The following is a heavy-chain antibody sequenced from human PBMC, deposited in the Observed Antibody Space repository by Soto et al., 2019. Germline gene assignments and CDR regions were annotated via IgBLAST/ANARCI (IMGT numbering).Heavy chain of an antibody. Sequence: GGSLRLSCAASGFTFSSYAMSWVRQAPGKGLEWVSAISGSGGSTYYADSVKGRFTISRDNSKNTLYLQMNSLRAEDTAVYYRAKSVWGVLRFLGGMDVWGQGTTVTVSS. V-gene: IGHV3-23*01. J-gene: IGHJ6*02. CDR3: AKSVWGVLRFLGGMDV. D-gene: IGHD3-3*01. CDR2: ISGSGGST. CDR1: GFTFSSYA.